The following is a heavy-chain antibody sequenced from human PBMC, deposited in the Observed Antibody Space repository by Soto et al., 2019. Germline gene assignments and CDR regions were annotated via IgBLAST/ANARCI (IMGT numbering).Heavy chain of an antibody. Sequence: GASVKVSCKASGYTFTSYDINWVRQATGQGLEWMGWISAYSGNTNYAQKLQGRVTMTTDTSTSTAYMELRSLRSDDTAVYYCARDNYGNNWFDPWGQGTLVTVSS. CDR1: GYTFTSYD. V-gene: IGHV1-18*01. CDR3: ARDNYGNNWFDP. D-gene: IGHD4-17*01. CDR2: ISAYSGNT. J-gene: IGHJ5*02.